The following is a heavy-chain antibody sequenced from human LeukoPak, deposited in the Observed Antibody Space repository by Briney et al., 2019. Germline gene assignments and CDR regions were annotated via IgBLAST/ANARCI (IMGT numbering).Heavy chain of an antibody. Sequence: SETLSLTCAVSGYSISSGYYWGWIRQPPGKGLEWIGNIYHSGSAYYNPSLQSRVTISVDTSTNQFSVKLSSVTAADTAVYYCARYSGSYLLYWGQGTLVTVSS. D-gene: IGHD1-26*01. J-gene: IGHJ4*02. CDR2: IYHSGSA. CDR1: GYSISSGYY. CDR3: ARYSGSYLLY. V-gene: IGHV4-38-2*01.